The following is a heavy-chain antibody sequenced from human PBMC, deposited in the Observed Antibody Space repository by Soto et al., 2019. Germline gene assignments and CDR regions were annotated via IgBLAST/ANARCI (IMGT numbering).Heavy chain of an antibody. Sequence: PSETLSLTCTVSGGSISSYYWSWIRQPPGKGLEWIGEINHSGSTNYNPSLKSRVTISVDTSKNQFSLKLSSVTAADTAVYYCARAIMVRGITKNWYFDLWGRGTLVTVSS. CDR1: GGSISSYY. CDR3: ARAIMVRGITKNWYFDL. D-gene: IGHD3-10*01. V-gene: IGHV4-34*01. J-gene: IGHJ2*01. CDR2: INHSGST.